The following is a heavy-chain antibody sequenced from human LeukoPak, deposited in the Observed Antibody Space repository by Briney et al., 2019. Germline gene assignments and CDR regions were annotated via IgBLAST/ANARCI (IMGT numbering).Heavy chain of an antibody. Sequence: TGGSLRLSCAASGFTFSNYAMHWVRQAPGKGLEYVSGISSKGGSTYHADPVKGRFTISRDNSKNTLYIQMNSLRAEDTAVYYCVKGPCSGGSCYLEYWGQGTLVTVSS. CDR3: VKGPCSGGSCYLEY. CDR2: ISSKGGST. J-gene: IGHJ4*02. D-gene: IGHD2-15*01. CDR1: GFTFSNYA. V-gene: IGHV3-64*05.